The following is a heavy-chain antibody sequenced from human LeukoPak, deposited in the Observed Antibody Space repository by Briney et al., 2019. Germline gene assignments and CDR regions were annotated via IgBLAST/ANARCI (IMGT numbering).Heavy chain of an antibody. CDR3: ARVRYGFHFDY. CDR1: GFTFSRYW. CDR2: IKQDGSEK. D-gene: IGHD5-18*01. J-gene: IGHJ4*02. V-gene: IGHV3-7*03. Sequence: GGSLRLSCAASGFTFSRYWMSWVRQAPGKGLEWVAKIKQDGSEKYCVDSVKGRFTISRDNAKNSLYLQMSSLRAEDTAVYYCARVRYGFHFDYWGQGTLVTVSS.